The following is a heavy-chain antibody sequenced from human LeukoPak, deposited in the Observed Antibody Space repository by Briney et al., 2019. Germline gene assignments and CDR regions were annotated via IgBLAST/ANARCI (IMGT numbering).Heavy chain of an antibody. J-gene: IGHJ4*02. Sequence: GASLRPSCAAAGFTFSSYSMNWVRPAPGEGLGLVSSITSSSSYIYYPESVKGRFTISSDNAKNSLYLQMNRLRAEETAVYYGARVERGSYLMFYYVDYWGQGTLVTVSS. CDR1: GFTFSSYS. CDR2: ITSSSSYI. CDR3: ARVERGSYLMFYYVDY. D-gene: IGHD1-26*01. V-gene: IGHV3-21*01.